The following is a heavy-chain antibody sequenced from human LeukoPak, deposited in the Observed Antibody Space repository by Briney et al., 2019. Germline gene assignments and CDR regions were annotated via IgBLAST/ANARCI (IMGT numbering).Heavy chain of an antibody. J-gene: IGHJ3*02. CDR2: IIPIFGTA. CDR1: GGTFSSYA. D-gene: IGHD6-13*01. V-gene: IGHV1-69*06. Sequence: ASVKVSCKASGGTFSSYAISWVRQAPGQGLEWMGGIIPIFGTANYAQKLQGRVTITADKSTSTAYMELSRLRSEDTAVYYCARARIGAGCDDAFDIWGQGTMVTVSS. CDR3: ARARIGAGCDDAFDI.